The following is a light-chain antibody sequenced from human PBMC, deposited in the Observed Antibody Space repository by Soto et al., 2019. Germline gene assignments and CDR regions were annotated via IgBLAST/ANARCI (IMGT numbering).Light chain of an antibody. J-gene: IGLJ3*02. V-gene: IGLV2-18*02. Sequence: QSALTQPPSVSRSPGQSVTISCTGTSSDVGNYNRVSWYQQPPGTAPKLMIYEVTNRPSGVPDRFSGSKSGNTASLTISGLQAEDEADYYCSSYASSNTLVFGGGTKLTVL. CDR3: SSYASSNTLV. CDR2: EVT. CDR1: SSDVGNYNR.